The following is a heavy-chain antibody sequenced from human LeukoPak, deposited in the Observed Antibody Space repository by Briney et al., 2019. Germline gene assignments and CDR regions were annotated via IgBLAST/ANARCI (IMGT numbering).Heavy chain of an antibody. CDR2: ISSIISYI. J-gene: IGHJ4*01. V-gene: IGHV3-21*01. CDR1: GVTFSSYS. D-gene: IGHD4-17*01. CDR3: ARAMTTVTTYYY. Sequence: GGSLRLSCAASGVTFSSYSMNAGPDAPGKRRGWGSAISSIISYIYYADSVKGQFTVSRYNAKNSLYLQMNSLTAEDMAVYDCARAMTTVTTYYYWGQGTMVTVSS.